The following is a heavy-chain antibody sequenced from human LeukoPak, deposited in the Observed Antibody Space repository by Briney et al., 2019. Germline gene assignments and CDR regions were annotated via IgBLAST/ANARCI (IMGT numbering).Heavy chain of an antibody. D-gene: IGHD1-26*01. CDR2: ISYDGNNK. CDR3: ARPRDVGAKAFDY. CDR1: GFTLSNYA. Sequence: GGSLRLSCAASGFTLSNYAMHWVRQAPGKGREWVAIISYDGNNKHYADSVKRRFTISRDNSKNTLYLQMNSLRADDTAVYYCARPRDVGAKAFDYWGQGNLVTVSS. J-gene: IGHJ4*02. V-gene: IGHV3-30*04.